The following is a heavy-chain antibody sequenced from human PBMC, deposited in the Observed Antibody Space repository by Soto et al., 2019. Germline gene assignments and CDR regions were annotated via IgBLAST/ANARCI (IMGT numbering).Heavy chain of an antibody. Sequence: LRLSCAASGLTFSSYGMHWVRQAPGKGLEWVAVISYDGSNKYYADSVKGRFTISRDNSKNTLYLQMNSLRAEDTAVYYCAKDEGIQIRFRYYYCGMDVWGQGTTVTVSS. J-gene: IGHJ6*02. CDR2: ISYDGSNK. CDR1: GLTFSSYG. D-gene: IGHD5-18*01. CDR3: AKDEGIQIRFRYYYCGMDV. V-gene: IGHV3-30*18.